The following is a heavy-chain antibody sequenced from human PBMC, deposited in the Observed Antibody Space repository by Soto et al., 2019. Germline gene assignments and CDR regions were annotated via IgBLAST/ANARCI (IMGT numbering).Heavy chain of an antibody. J-gene: IGHJ3*02. CDR1: GGSISSYY. Sequence: KSSETLSLTCTVSGGSISSYYWSWIRQPPGKGLEWIGYIYYSGSTNYNPSLKSRVTISVDTSKNQFSLKLSSVTAADTAVYYCARFDYGDYPDAFDIWGQGTMVTVSS. V-gene: IGHV4-59*01. CDR3: ARFDYGDYPDAFDI. D-gene: IGHD4-17*01. CDR2: IYYSGST.